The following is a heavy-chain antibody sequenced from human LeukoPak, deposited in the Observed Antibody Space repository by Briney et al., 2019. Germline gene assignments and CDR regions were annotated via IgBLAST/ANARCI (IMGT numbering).Heavy chain of an antibody. D-gene: IGHD6-13*01. CDR3: TRVQQQPFTYYFDY. V-gene: IGHV3-49*03. CDR1: GFTFGDYA. CDR2: IRSKAYGGTT. J-gene: IGHJ4*02. Sequence: GGSLRLSCTASGFTFGDYAMSWFRQAPGKGLEWVGFIRSKAYGGTTEYAASVKGRFTISRDDSKSIAYLQMNSLKTEDTAVYYCTRVQQQPFTYYFDYWGQGTLVTVSS.